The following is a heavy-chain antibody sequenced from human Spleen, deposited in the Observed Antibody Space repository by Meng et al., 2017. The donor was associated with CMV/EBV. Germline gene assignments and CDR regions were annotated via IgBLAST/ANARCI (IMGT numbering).Heavy chain of an antibody. CDR1: GGSISSRSYY. Sequence: LPSTVSGGSISSRSYYWGWIRQPPGKGLEWIGSIYYSGSTYYNPSLKSRVTISVDTSKNQFSLKLSSVTAADTAVYYCARQGYDYGDSWGQGTLVTVSS. V-gene: IGHV4-39*01. J-gene: IGHJ4*02. CDR2: IYYSGST. D-gene: IGHD6-13*01. CDR3: ARQGYDYGDS.